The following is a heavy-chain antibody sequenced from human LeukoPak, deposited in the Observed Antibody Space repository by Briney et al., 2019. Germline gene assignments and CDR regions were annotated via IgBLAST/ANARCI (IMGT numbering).Heavy chain of an antibody. Sequence: PSETLSLTCTVSGGSVSSSYWSWIRQPPGKGLEWIGHIYYSGRTNYNPSLKSRVTISVDTSKNQFSLKLSSVTAADTAVYYCASEGYYILTGFDYWGQGTLVTVSS. J-gene: IGHJ4*02. CDR1: GGSVSSSY. V-gene: IGHV4-59*08. D-gene: IGHD3-9*01. CDR3: ASEGYYILTGFDY. CDR2: IYYSGRT.